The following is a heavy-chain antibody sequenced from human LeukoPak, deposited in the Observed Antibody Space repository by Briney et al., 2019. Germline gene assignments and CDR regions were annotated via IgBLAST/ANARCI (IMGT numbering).Heavy chain of an antibody. CDR3: AKDRYSSGSGWFDP. D-gene: IGHD6-19*01. Sequence: GGSLRLSCAASGSTFDDYAMHWVRQAPGKGLEWVSGISWNSGSIGYADSVKGRFTISRDNAKNSLYLQMNSLRAEDTALYYCAKDRYSSGSGWFDPWGQGTLVTVSS. CDR1: GSTFDDYA. J-gene: IGHJ5*02. CDR2: ISWNSGSI. V-gene: IGHV3-9*01.